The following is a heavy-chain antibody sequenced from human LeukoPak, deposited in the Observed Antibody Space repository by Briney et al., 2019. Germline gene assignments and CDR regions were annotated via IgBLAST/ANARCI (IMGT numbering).Heavy chain of an antibody. D-gene: IGHD4-23*01. CDR1: GGSISSYY. CDR3: ARHLRWSTDAFDI. J-gene: IGHJ3*02. Sequence: KPSETLSLTCTVSGGSISSYYWSWIRQPPGKGLEWIGYIYYSGSTNYNPSLKSRVTISVDTSKNQFSLKLSSVTAADTAVYYCARHLRWSTDAFDIWGQGTMVTVSS. CDR2: IYYSGST. V-gene: IGHV4-59*08.